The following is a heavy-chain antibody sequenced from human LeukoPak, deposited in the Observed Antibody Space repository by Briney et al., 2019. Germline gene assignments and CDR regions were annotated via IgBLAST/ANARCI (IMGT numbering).Heavy chain of an antibody. V-gene: IGHV3-23*01. Sequence: GGSLRLSCAASGFTFSNYAMSWVRQAPGKGLEWVSGVSNGGGNTHYADSVKGRFTISGDNSKNTLYLQMNSLRAEDTAVYYCAKRGWFGEIFDYWGQGTLVTVSS. CDR2: VSNGGGNT. CDR1: GFTFSNYA. J-gene: IGHJ4*02. CDR3: AKRGWFGEIFDY. D-gene: IGHD3-10*01.